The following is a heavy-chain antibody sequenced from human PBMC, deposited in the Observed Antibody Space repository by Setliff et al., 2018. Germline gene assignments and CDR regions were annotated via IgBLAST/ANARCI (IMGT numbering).Heavy chain of an antibody. J-gene: IGHJ4*02. V-gene: IGHV3-73*01. CDR1: GFTFSGSA. CDR2: IRSKANSYAT. D-gene: IGHD3-22*01. CDR3: TRPTEDDCDSSGYYDY. Sequence: GSLKISCAASGFTFSGSAMHWVRQASGKGLEWVGRIRSKANSYATAYAASVKGRFTISRDDSKNTAYLQMNSLKTEDTAVYYCTRPTEDDCDSSGYYDYWGQGTLVTVSS.